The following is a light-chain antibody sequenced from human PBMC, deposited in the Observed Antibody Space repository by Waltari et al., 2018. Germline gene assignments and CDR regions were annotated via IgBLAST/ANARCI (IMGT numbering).Light chain of an antibody. Sequence: EKVMTQSPATLSVSPGERATLSCRASQSVSSNLAWYQQNPGQAPRLLISGASTRATGIPARFSGSGSGTEFTLTISSLQSEDFAVYYCQQYNNWPPTFGQGTKVEIK. V-gene: IGKV3-15*01. CDR1: QSVSSN. CDR2: GAS. J-gene: IGKJ1*01. CDR3: QQYNNWPPT.